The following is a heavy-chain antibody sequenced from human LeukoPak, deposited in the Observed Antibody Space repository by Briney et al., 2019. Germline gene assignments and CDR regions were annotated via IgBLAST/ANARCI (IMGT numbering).Heavy chain of an antibody. V-gene: IGHV4-34*01. D-gene: IGHD3-10*01. J-gene: IGHJ4*02. CDR3: AGRGLFLDY. CDR1: GGSISSYY. Sequence: SETLSLTCTVSGGSISSYYWSWIRQPPGKGLEWIGEINHSGSTNYNPSLKSRVTISVDTSKNQFSLKLSSVTAADTAVYYCAGRGLFLDYWGQGTLVTVSS. CDR2: INHSGST.